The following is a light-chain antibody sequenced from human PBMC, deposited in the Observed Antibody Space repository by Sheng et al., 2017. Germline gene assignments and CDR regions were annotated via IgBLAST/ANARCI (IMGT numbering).Light chain of an antibody. CDR2: ETS. J-gene: IGKJ4*01. CDR1: QSVSRN. V-gene: IGKV3-20*01. Sequence: EIVMTQSPATLSVSPGERATLSCRASQSVSRNLAWYQQKPGQAPRLLIYETSTRATGIADRFSGSGSGTDFTLTISRLEPEDFAVYYCQQYGGSPPLTFGGGTKVEI. CDR3: QQYGGSPPLT.